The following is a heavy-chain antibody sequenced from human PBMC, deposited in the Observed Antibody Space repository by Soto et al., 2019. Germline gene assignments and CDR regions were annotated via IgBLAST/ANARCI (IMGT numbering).Heavy chain of an antibody. J-gene: IGHJ3*02. D-gene: IGHD3-3*01. CDR2: IYLDGST. CDR3: AREPFWSSHLPLDAFDI. V-gene: IGHV3-53*01. Sequence: AQLVESGGGLIQPGGSLRLSCAASGFSVNSDYVSWVRQAPGKGLEWVSVIYLDGSTFYSDSVKGRFTISKDSSKNTVFLQMNNLRTEDTALYFCAREPFWSSHLPLDAFDIWGQGTMVTVSS. CDR1: GFSVNSDY.